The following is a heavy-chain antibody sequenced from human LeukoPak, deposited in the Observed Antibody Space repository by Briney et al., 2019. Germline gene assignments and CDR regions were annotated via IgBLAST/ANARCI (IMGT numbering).Heavy chain of an antibody. J-gene: IGHJ4*02. Sequence: GGSLRLSCAASGFTFSGYWMTWVRQAPGKGLEWVAYINQDGSEKFYLGSVKGRFTISRDNTKNSLYLQMSSLRAEDTAVYYCARNQIVVTPITVGYFDYWGQGTLVTVSS. D-gene: IGHD5-12*01. CDR2: INQDGSEK. V-gene: IGHV3-7*05. CDR3: ARNQIVVTPITVGYFDY. CDR1: GFTFSGYW.